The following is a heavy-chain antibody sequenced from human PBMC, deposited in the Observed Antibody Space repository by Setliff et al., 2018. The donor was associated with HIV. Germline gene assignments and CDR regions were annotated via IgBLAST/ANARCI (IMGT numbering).Heavy chain of an antibody. J-gene: IGHJ1*01. CDR3: ARDLVYYYDNSGSFYVAEYFQH. CDR2: ISSSDNTM. V-gene: IGHV3-11*04. D-gene: IGHD3-22*01. Sequence: PGGSLRLSCAASGFTFSDFSMSWIRQAPGKGLEWISYISSSDNTMYYADSVKGRFTISRDNAKNSLFLQLNSLRAEDAAVYYCARDLVYYYDNSGSFYVAEYFQHWGQGTLVTVSS. CDR1: GFTFSDFS.